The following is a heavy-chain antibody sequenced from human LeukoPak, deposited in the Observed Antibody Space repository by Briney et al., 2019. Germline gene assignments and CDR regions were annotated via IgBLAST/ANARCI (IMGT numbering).Heavy chain of an antibody. CDR2: ISYDGSNK. V-gene: IGHV3-30*19. Sequence: GGSLRLSCAASGFTFSSYGMHWVRQAPGKGLEWVAVISYDGSNKYYADSVKGRFTISRDNSKNTLYLQMNSLRAEDTAVYYCARDPGIAAAGTSRLDYWGQGTLVTVSS. CDR1: GFTFSSYG. CDR3: ARDPGIAAAGTSRLDY. J-gene: IGHJ4*02. D-gene: IGHD6-13*01.